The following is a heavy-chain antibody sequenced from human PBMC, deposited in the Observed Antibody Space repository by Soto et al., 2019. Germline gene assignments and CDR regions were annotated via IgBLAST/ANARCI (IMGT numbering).Heavy chain of an antibody. CDR2: ISSNGGST. V-gene: IGHV3-64D*08. CDR1: GFTFSSYA. J-gene: IGHJ4*02. CDR3: VKAPASHRPGYSYAYYFDY. D-gene: IGHD5-18*01. Sequence: GGSLRLSCSASGFTFSSYAMHWVRQAPGKGLDYVSAISSNGGSTYYADSVKGRFTISRDNSKNTLYLQMSSLRAEDTAVYYCVKAPASHRPGYSYAYYFDYWGQGTLVTVSS.